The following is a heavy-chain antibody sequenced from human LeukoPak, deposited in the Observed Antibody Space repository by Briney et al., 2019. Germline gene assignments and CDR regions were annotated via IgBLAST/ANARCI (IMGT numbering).Heavy chain of an antibody. CDR1: GFTFSDYN. CDR3: AKDGIFFHYYDSSGYSHLDS. J-gene: IGHJ4*02. V-gene: IGHV3-11*01. CDR2: ISRSGSTK. Sequence: GGSLRLSCAASGFTFSDYNMRWIRQAPGKGLEWVSSISRSGSTKYYADSVKGRFTISRDNAKNSLFLQMNSLRAEDTAVYYCAKDGIFFHYYDSSGYSHLDSWGQGTLVTVSS. D-gene: IGHD3-22*01.